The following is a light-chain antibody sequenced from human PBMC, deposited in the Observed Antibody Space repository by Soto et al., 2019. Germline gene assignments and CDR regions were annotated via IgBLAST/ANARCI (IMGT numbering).Light chain of an antibody. CDR1: QSFRGL. Sequence: EVVLTQSPVTLSLSPGERATLSCRTSQSFRGLLAWYQQKPGQAPRLLIYDAYNRATGIPPRFSGSGSGTDFHLTISSLEPEYSAVYYCQQRHMWPITFGQGTRLEIK. CDR3: QQRHMWPIT. J-gene: IGKJ5*01. CDR2: DAY. V-gene: IGKV3-11*01.